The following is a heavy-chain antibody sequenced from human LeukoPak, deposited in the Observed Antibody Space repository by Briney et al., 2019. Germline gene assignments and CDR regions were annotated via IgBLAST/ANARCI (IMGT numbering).Heavy chain of an antibody. Sequence: GASVKVSCKASGYTFTSYGISWVRQAPGQGLEWMGWISAYNGNTNYAQKLQGRVTMTTDTSTSTAYMELRSLRSDDTAVYYCARVERIYSSSWYPNPATFDYWGQGTLVTVSS. CDR2: ISAYNGNT. CDR1: GYTFTSYG. D-gene: IGHD6-13*01. V-gene: IGHV1-18*01. J-gene: IGHJ4*02. CDR3: ARVERIYSSSWYPNPATFDY.